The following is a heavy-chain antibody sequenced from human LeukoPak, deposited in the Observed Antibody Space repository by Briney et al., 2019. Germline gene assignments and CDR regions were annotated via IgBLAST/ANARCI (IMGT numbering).Heavy chain of an antibody. CDR2: IIPFHDIS. CDR3: AREDYYGSGSPVDH. CDR1: GGTFSSYA. V-gene: IGHV1-69*04. D-gene: IGHD3-10*01. J-gene: IGHJ4*02. Sequence: ASVKVSCKASGGTFSSYAISWVRQAPGQGLEWMGRIIPFHDISNYAQRFQGTLTITADKSTSTAYMELSSLRSEDTAVYYCAREDYYGSGSPVDHWGQGTLVTVSS.